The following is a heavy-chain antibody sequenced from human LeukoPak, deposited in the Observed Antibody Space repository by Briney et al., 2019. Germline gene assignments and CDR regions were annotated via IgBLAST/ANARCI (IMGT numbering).Heavy chain of an antibody. D-gene: IGHD2-21*02. Sequence: GGSLRLSCEASGFTFTSYVMSWVRQAPGKGLEWVSAISGGGGSTFYSDSVKGRFTISRDNSENRLYLDMNSPRAEDTAVYYCARRTASDFWGRGTLVIVSS. CDR1: GFTFTSYV. J-gene: IGHJ4*02. CDR3: ARRTASDF. V-gene: IGHV3-23*01. CDR2: ISGGGGST.